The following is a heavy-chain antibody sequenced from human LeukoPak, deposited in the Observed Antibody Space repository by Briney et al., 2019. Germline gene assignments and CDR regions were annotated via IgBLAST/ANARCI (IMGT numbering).Heavy chain of an antibody. D-gene: IGHD1-26*01. Sequence: PGGSLRLSCPASGFTFSSFVMNWVRQAPGKGLEWVSAISSSGSSRDYADSVKGRFTISRDNSKSTLELQMNSLRADDTAIYYCAKSSGTFYRGGFNIWGQGTMVTVSS. V-gene: IGHV3-23*01. CDR2: ISSSGSSR. CDR1: GFTFSSFV. CDR3: AKSSGTFYRGGFNI. J-gene: IGHJ3*02.